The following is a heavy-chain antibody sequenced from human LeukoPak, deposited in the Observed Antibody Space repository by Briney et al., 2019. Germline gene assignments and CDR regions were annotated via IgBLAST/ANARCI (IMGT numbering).Heavy chain of an antibody. CDR1: GFPFSDYY. CDR3: AKDQPLVDYYYYYMDV. J-gene: IGHJ6*03. CDR2: ISGSGGST. V-gene: IGHV3-23*01. Sequence: GGSLRLSCAASGFPFSDYYMSWVRQAPGKGLEWVSAISGSGGSTYYADSVKGRFTISRDNSKNTLYLQMNSLRAEDTAVYYCAKDQPLVDYYYYYMDVWGKGTTVTVSS. D-gene: IGHD1-26*01.